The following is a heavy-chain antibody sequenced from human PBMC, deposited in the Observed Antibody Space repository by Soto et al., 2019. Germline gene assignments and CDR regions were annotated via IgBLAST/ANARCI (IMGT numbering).Heavy chain of an antibody. V-gene: IGHV3-30-3*01. CDR1: GFIFSYYA. Sequence: PGGSLRLSCVASGFIFSYYAMHRARQSPGKGLVWVALISPDGGNQYYSESAKGRFTISRDNSKNTLYLQMNDLRPDDTALYYCARENSRIAPRLSQHWGHGSLVTVSS. CDR2: ISPDGGNQ. D-gene: IGHD6-6*01. J-gene: IGHJ1*01. CDR3: ARENSRIAPRLSQH.